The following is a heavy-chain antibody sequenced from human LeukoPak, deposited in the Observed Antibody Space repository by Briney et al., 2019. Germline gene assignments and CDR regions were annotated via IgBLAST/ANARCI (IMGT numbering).Heavy chain of an antibody. J-gene: IGHJ4*02. Sequence: GGSLRLSCTASGFTFVDYAMTWVRQAPGKGLEWVGFIRSNPYGGTTECAASVKGRFTISRDDSKSIAYLQMNSLKTEDTAVYYCTRGLLPGYWGRGTLVTVSS. D-gene: IGHD2/OR15-2a*01. CDR2: IRSNPYGGTT. CDR3: TRGLLPGY. CDR1: GFTFVDYA. V-gene: IGHV3-49*04.